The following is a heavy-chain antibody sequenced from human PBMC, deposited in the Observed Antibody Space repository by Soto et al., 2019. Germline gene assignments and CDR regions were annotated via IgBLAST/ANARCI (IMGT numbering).Heavy chain of an antibody. CDR3: AKDPEYTASTSHQSFDI. CDR1: GFTFSSYA. J-gene: IGHJ3*02. CDR2: ISGSGGST. V-gene: IGHV3-23*01. D-gene: IGHD5-18*01. Sequence: GGSLRLSCAASGFTFSSYAMSWVRQAPGKWLEWVSAISGSGGSTYYADSVKGRFTISRDNSKNTLYLQMNSLRAEDTAVYYCAKDPEYTASTSHQSFDIWGQGTMVTVS.